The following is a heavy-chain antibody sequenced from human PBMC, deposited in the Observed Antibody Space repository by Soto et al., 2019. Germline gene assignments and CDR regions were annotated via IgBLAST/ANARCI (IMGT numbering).Heavy chain of an antibody. CDR3: ARELSGSYYHFDY. CDR1: GFTFSSYS. D-gene: IGHD1-26*01. J-gene: IGHJ4*02. CDR2: ISSSSSYI. Sequence: PGGSLRLSCAASGFTFSSYSMNWVRQAPGKGLEWVSSISSSSSYIYYADSVKGRFTISRDNAKNSLYLQMNSLRAEDTAVYYCARELSGSYYHFDYWGQGPLVTVSS. V-gene: IGHV3-21*01.